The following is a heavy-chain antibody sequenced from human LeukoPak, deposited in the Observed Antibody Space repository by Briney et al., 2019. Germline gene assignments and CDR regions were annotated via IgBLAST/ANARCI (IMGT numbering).Heavy chain of an antibody. Sequence: SETLSLTCAVYGGSFSGYHWSWIRQPPGKGLEWIGEINHSGSTNYNPSLKSRVTISVDTSKNQFSLKLSSVTAADTAVYYCARIAAAAMDVWGKGTTVTVSS. J-gene: IGHJ6*03. CDR2: INHSGST. V-gene: IGHV4-34*01. D-gene: IGHD6-13*01. CDR1: GGSFSGYH. CDR3: ARIAAAAMDV.